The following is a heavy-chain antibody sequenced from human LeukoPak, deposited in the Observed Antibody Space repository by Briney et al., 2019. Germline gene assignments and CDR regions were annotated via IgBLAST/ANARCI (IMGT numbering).Heavy chain of an antibody. CDR2: ISGSGGST. Sequence: GGSLRLSCAASGFTFSSYAMSWVRQAPGKGLEWVSAISGSGGSTYYADSVKGRFTISRDNSKNTLYLQMNSLRAEDTAVYYCAKQAYCGGDCYRGAFDIWGQGTMVTVSS. J-gene: IGHJ3*02. CDR1: GFTFSSYA. CDR3: AKQAYCGGDCYRGAFDI. D-gene: IGHD2-21*01. V-gene: IGHV3-23*01.